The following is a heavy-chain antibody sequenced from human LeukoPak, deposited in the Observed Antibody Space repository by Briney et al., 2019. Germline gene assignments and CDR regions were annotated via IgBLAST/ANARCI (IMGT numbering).Heavy chain of an antibody. Sequence: GGSLRLSCAASGFTFSDYYMSWLRQAPGKGLEWVSYIYNTATTIYYADSVQGRFTISRDNAKNSLYLQMNSLRAEDAAVYYCARVAAAADHYFDYWGQGTLVTVSS. CDR1: GFTFSDYY. CDR2: IYNTATTI. CDR3: ARVAAAADHYFDY. J-gene: IGHJ4*02. D-gene: IGHD6-13*01. V-gene: IGHV3-11*01.